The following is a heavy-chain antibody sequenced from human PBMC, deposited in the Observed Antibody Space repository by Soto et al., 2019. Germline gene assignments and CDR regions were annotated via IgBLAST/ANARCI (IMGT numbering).Heavy chain of an antibody. Sequence: KTSETLSLSCTVSGGYISSYYWSWIRQPPGKGLEWIGHIYYSGSTNYNSSLKSRVSISVDTSKNQFSLRLSSVTAAGTAVYYCARSGGRSCKSGFYYWGQGTPVTVSS. CDR1: GGYISSYY. CDR3: ARSGGRSCKSGFYY. V-gene: IGHV4-59*01. CDR2: IYYSGST. D-gene: IGHD2-15*01. J-gene: IGHJ4*02.